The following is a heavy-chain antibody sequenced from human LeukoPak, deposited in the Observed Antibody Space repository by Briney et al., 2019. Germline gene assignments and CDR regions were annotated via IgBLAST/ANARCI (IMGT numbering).Heavy chain of an antibody. D-gene: IGHD5-18*01. J-gene: IGHJ4*02. CDR1: GFTFSSYG. Sequence: GGSLRLSCAASGFTFSSYGMHWVRQAPGKGLEWVSYISSSGSTIYYADSVKGRFTISRDNAKNSLYLQMNSLRAEDTAVYYCARDLYRYSYVDYWGQGTLVTVSS. CDR3: ARDLYRYSYVDY. CDR2: ISSSGSTI. V-gene: IGHV3-48*04.